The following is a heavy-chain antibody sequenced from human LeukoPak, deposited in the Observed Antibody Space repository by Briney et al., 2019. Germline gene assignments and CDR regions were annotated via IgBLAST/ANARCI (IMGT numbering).Heavy chain of an antibody. CDR3: AKLVDSSGHLAWLDY. V-gene: IGHV3-23*01. CDR1: GFTCSIYD. CDR2: ISGSGGST. Sequence: GGSLRLSCAASGFTCSIYDIRWVRQAPGKGLEWVSGISGSGGSTYYADSVKGRFTISRDNSKNTLYLQMNSLRAEDTAVYYCAKLVDSSGHLAWLDYWGQGTLVTVSS. D-gene: IGHD3-22*01. J-gene: IGHJ4*02.